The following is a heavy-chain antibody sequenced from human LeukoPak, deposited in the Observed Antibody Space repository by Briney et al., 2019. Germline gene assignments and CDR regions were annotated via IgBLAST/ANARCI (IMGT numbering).Heavy chain of an antibody. J-gene: IGHJ4*02. V-gene: IGHV4-59*01. CDR2: IYYSGST. Sequence: PSETLSLTCTVSGGSISSYYWSWIRQPPGKGLEWIGYIYYSGSTNYNPSLKSRVTISVDTPKNQFSLKLSSVTAADTAVYYCARNIVVVVAATRELYFDYWGQGTLVTVSS. D-gene: IGHD2-15*01. CDR1: GGSISSYY. CDR3: ARNIVVVVAATRELYFDY.